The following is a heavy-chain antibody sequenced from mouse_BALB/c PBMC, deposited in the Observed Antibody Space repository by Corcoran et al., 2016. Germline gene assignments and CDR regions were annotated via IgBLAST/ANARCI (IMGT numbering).Heavy chain of an antibody. CDR1: GYTFTNYG. D-gene: IGHD4-1*02. J-gene: IGHJ3*01. CDR3: ARSPTGPNRALFAY. CDR2: INTYTGEP. Sequence: QIQLVQSGPELKKPGETVKISCKASGYTFTNYGMNWVKQAPGKGLKWMGWINTYTGEPTYADDFKGRFAFSLETSASTAYLQINNLKNEDMATYFCARSPTGPNRALFAYWGQGTLVTVSA. V-gene: IGHV9-1*02.